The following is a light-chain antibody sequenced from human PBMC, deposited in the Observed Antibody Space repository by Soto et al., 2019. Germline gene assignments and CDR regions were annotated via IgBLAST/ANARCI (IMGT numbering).Light chain of an antibody. Sequence: EIVMTQSPATLSVSPGERATLSCRASQSVSSNLAWYQQKPGQAPRLLIYGASTRATGISARFSGSGSGTDFTLTISSLEPEDFAVYYCQQRSNWPPWTFGQGTKVDIK. CDR1: QSVSSN. CDR2: GAS. CDR3: QQRSNWPPWT. V-gene: IGKV3-15*01. J-gene: IGKJ1*01.